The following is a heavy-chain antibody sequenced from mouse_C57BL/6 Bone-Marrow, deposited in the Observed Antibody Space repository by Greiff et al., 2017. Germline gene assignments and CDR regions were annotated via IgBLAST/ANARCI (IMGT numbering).Heavy chain of an antibody. CDR2: IDPANGNT. CDR1: GFNIKNTY. J-gene: IGHJ4*01. D-gene: IGHD2-2*01. Sequence: EVKLVESVAELVRPGASVKLSCTASGFNIKNTYMHWVKQRPEQGLEWIGRIDPANGNTKYAPKFQGKATITADTSSNTAYLQLSSLTSEDTAIYYCASRGLRYYYAMDYWGQGTSVTVSS. V-gene: IGHV14-3*01. CDR3: ASRGLRYYYAMDY.